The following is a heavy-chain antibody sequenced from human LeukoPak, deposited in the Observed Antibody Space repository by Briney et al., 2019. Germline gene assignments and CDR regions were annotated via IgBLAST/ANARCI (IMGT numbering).Heavy chain of an antibody. CDR2: ISSSRSTI. CDR3: AGWFGELFTFEY. Sequence: GGSLRLSCAASGFTLSSYWMHWVRQSPGKGLEWVSYISSSRSTIYYADSVKGRFTTSRDNGKNSLYLQMNSLRDEDTAVYYCAGWFGELFTFEYWGQGTLVTVSS. J-gene: IGHJ4*02. CDR1: GFTLSSYW. V-gene: IGHV3-48*02. D-gene: IGHD3-10*01.